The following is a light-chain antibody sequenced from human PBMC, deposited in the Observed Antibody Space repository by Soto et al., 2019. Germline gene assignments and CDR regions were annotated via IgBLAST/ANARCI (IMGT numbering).Light chain of an antibody. CDR3: QQYHSYWT. CDR2: DAS. J-gene: IGKJ1*01. CDR1: QSISSW. V-gene: IGKV1-5*01. Sequence: DIQMTQSPSTLSASVGDRVTITCRASQSISSWLAWYQQKPGKAPKLLIYDASSLESGVPQRLSGSGSGTEFTLTISSLQTDDFSTYYCQQYHSYWTFGHGTQVDIK.